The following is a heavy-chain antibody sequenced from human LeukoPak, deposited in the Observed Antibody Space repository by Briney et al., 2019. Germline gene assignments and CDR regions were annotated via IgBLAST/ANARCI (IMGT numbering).Heavy chain of an antibody. Sequence: AASVKVSCKASGYTFTSYAMHWVRQAPGQRLEWMGWINAGNGNTKYSQKFQGRVTITRDTSASTAYMELSSLRSEDTAVYYCARDGVHDSSGYYYAGTDYWGQGTLVTVSS. CDR2: INAGNGNT. D-gene: IGHD3-22*01. CDR1: GYTFTSYA. J-gene: IGHJ4*02. CDR3: ARDGVHDSSGYYYAGTDY. V-gene: IGHV1-3*01.